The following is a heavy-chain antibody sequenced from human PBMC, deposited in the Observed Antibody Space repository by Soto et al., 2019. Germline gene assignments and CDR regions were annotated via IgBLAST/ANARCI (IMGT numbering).Heavy chain of an antibody. V-gene: IGHV4-31*03. CDR1: GGSISSGGYY. D-gene: IGHD3-10*01. CDR2: IYYCGST. Sequence: PSETLSLTCTVSGGSISSGGYYWSWIRQHPGKGLEWNGYIYYCGSTYYNPSLKSRVTISVDTSKNQFSLKLSSVTAADTAVYYCARTFYYGSGSYYKGTPYYYYYMDVWGKGTTVTVSS. J-gene: IGHJ6*03. CDR3: ARTFYYGSGSYYKGTPYYYYYMDV.